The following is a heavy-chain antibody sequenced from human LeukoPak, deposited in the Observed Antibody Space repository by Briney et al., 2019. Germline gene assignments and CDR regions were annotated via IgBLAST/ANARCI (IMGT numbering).Heavy chain of an antibody. CDR1: GFTFSSYW. V-gene: IGHV3-74*01. J-gene: IGHJ4*02. CDR3: TTGGYTYGSLVDY. Sequence: GGSLRLSCGASGFTFSSYWMHWVRQAPGKGLVWVSRINSDGRSTNYADSVKGRFAIPRDNAKNTLYLQMNSLRAEDTAVYYCTTGGYTYGSLVDYWGQGTLVTVSS. CDR2: INSDGRST. D-gene: IGHD5-18*01.